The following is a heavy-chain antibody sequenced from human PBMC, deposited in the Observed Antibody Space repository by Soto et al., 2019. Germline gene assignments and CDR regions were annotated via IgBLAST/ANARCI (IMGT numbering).Heavy chain of an antibody. V-gene: IGHV3-74*01. J-gene: IGHJ4*02. CDR3: ARDLIGGYCSGGSCPTPFGY. CDR2: INSDGSST. D-gene: IGHD2-15*01. CDR1: GFTFSSYW. Sequence: GGSLRLSCAASGFTFSSYWMHWVRQAPGKGLVWVSRINSDGSSTSYADSVKGRFTISRDNAKNTLYLQMNSLRAEDTAVYYCARDLIGGYCSGGSCPTPFGYWGQGTLVTVSS.